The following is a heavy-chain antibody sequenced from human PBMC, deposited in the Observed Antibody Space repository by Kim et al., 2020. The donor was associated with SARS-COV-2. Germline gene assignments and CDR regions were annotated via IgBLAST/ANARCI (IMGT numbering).Heavy chain of an antibody. V-gene: IGHV4-30-4*01. J-gene: IGHJ5*02. CDR3: AHVGVSSGSLRWFDP. D-gene: IGHD3-10*02. CDR1: NESISSYDYY. CDR2: IFDSGNT. Sequence: SETLSLTCTVSNESISSYDYYWSWNRPPPGMDLEWVGYIFDSGNTRYNPSLRSRMTISADKSKNQFTLRLSSAAAADAALCDCAHVGVSSGSLRWFDP.